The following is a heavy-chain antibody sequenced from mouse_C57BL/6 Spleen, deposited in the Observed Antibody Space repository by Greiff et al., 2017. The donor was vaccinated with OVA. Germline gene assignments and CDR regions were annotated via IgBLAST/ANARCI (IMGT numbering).Heavy chain of an antibody. CDR2: IDPSDSYT. D-gene: IGHD2-2*01. V-gene: IGHV1-50*01. Sequence: QVQLQQPGAELVKPGASVKLSCKASGYTFTSYWMQWVKQRPGQGLEWIGEIDPSDSYTNYNQKFKGKATLTVDTSSSTAYMQLSSLTSEDSAVYYCARRDYGYEGVDYWGQGTTLTVSS. J-gene: IGHJ2*01. CDR3: ARRDYGYEGVDY. CDR1: GYTFTSYW.